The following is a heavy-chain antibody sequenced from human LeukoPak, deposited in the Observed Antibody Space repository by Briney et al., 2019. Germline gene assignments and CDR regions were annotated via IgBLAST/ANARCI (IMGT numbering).Heavy chain of an antibody. CDR1: GGTFSSYA. CDR2: IIPIFGTA. V-gene: IGHV1-69*06. CDR3: ARAYGSGSYYHIAIYYYYGMDV. Sequence: SVKVSCKASGGTFSSYAISWVRQAPGQGLEWMGGIIPIFGTANYAQKFQGRVTITADRSTSTAYMELSSLRSEDTAVYYCARAYGSGSYYHIAIYYYYGMDVWGKGTTVTVSS. D-gene: IGHD3-10*01. J-gene: IGHJ6*04.